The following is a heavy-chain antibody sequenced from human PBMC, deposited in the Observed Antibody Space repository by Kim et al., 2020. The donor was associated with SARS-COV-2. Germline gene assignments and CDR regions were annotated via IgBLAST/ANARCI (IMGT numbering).Heavy chain of an antibody. CDR2: INAGNGNT. Sequence: ASVKVSCKASGYTFTSYAMHWVRQAPGQRLEWMGWINAGNGNTKYSQKFQGRVTITRDTSASTAYMELSSLRSEDTAVYYCARSGWIQLWFDYWGQGTLVTVSS. V-gene: IGHV1-3*01. CDR3: ARSGWIQLWFDY. D-gene: IGHD5-18*01. J-gene: IGHJ4*02. CDR1: GYTFTSYA.